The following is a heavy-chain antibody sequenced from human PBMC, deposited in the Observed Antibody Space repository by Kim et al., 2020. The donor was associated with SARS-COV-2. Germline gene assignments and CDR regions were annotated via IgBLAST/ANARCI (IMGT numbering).Heavy chain of an antibody. Sequence: ASVKVSCKASGYTFTSYGISWVRQAPGQGLEWMGWISAYNGNTNYAQKLQGRVTMTTDTSTSTAYMELRSLRSDETAVYYCAGDKGYGSGSPPSYYYYYYMDVWGKGTTVTVSS. CDR1: GYTFTSYG. D-gene: IGHD3-10*01. CDR3: AGDKGYGSGSPPSYYYYYYMDV. J-gene: IGHJ6*03. CDR2: ISAYNGNT. V-gene: IGHV1-18*01.